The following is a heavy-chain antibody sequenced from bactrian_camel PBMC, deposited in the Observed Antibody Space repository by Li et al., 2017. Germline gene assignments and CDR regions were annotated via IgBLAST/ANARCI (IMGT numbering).Heavy chain of an antibody. D-gene: IGHD6*01. Sequence: QVQLVESGGGSVQAGGSLRLSCTASGFTFDDSEWGWYRETPGNECELVSTISGDGTTYYADSVKGRFTFSQDNRKTTMWLQMDSLKPEDTAHYYCAAVDVNRGLGLRTCNELAGFWAQGTQVTVS. CDR3: AAVDVNRGLGLRTCNELAGF. CDR1: GFTFDDSE. V-gene: IGHV3S55*01. J-gene: IGHJ6*01. CDR2: ISGDGTT.